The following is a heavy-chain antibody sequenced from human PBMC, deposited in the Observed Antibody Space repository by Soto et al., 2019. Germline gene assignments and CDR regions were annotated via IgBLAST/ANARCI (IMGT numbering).Heavy chain of an antibody. D-gene: IGHD2-2*01. V-gene: IGHV3-11*01. CDR2: ISSSGSTI. CDR3: ARGPPKYQLPPFYNWFDP. J-gene: IGHJ5*02. Sequence: GGSLRLSCAASGFTFSDYYMSWIRQAPGKGLEWVSYISSSGSTIYYADSVKGRFTISRDNAKNSLYLQMNSLRAEDTAVYYCARGPPKYQLPPFYNWFDPWGQGTLVTVSS. CDR1: GFTFSDYY.